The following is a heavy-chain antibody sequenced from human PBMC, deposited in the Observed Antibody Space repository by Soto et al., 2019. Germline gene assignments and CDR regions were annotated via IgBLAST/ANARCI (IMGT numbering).Heavy chain of an antibody. V-gene: IGHV4-59*08. J-gene: IGHJ4*02. CDR3: ARHRRDSSGYYLFFDY. Sequence: SETLSLTCTVSGGSISSYYWSWIRQPPGKGLEWIGYIYYSGSTNYNPSLKSRVTISVDTSKNQFSLKLSSVTAADTAVYYCARHRRDSSGYYLFFDYWGQGTLVTVSS. CDR2: IYYSGST. CDR1: GGSISSYY. D-gene: IGHD3-22*01.